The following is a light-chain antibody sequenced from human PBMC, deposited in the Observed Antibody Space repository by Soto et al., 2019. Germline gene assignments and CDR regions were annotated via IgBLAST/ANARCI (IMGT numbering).Light chain of an antibody. CDR3: AVWDDSLSGRV. Sequence: QSALTQPPSASAAPGQGVTISCSGSSSNIGINYVYWYQHLPGTAPKLLIYKNNQRPSGVPDRFSGSMSGTSASLAISGLRSEDEADYYCAVWDDSLSGRVFGGGTKLTVL. CDR1: SSNIGINY. J-gene: IGLJ2*01. V-gene: IGLV1-47*01. CDR2: KNN.